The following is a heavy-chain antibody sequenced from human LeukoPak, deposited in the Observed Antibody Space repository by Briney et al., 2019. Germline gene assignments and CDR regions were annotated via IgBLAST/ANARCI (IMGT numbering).Heavy chain of an antibody. V-gene: IGHV3-23*01. D-gene: IGHD4-17*01. CDR1: GFTFDVSA. CDR3: ASDDYGDYFGY. J-gene: IGHJ4*02. CDR2: SGNAGDT. Sequence: GGSLRLPCAASGFTFDVSAMNWVRQAPGKGLEWVSASGNAGDTYYADSVKGRFTTSRDNSKKMLFLQMTSLRAEDTAVYYCASDDYGDYFGYWGQGTLVTVSS.